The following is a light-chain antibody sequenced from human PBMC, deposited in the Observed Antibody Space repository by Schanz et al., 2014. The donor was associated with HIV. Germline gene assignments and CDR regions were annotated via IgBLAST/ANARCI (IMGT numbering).Light chain of an antibody. CDR1: QSVSRN. CDR3: QQYASSPPLT. Sequence: EIVLTQSPATLSLSPGERVTLSCRASQSVSRNLAWYQQKPGQAPRLLIYDASNRATGIPARFSGSGSGTDFTLTISRLEPEDFGVYYCQQYASSPPLTFGGGTKVEI. CDR2: DAS. V-gene: IGKV3-20*01. J-gene: IGKJ4*01.